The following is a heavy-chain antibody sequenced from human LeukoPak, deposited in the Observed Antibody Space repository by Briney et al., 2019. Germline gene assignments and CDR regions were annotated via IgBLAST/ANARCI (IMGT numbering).Heavy chain of an antibody. J-gene: IGHJ5*02. D-gene: IGHD2-15*01. V-gene: IGHV4-31*03. CDR2: IYYSGST. Sequence: SETLSLTCTVSGGSISSGGYYWSWIRQHPGKGLEWIGYIYYSGSTYYNPSLKSRVTIPVDTSKNQFSLKLSSVTAADTAVYYCARAVRIVKPTAKNWFDPWGQGTLVTVSS. CDR1: GGSISSGGYY. CDR3: ARAVRIVKPTAKNWFDP.